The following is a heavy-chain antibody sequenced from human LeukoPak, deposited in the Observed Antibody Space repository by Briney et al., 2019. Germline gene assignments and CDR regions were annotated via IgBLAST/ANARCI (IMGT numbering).Heavy chain of an antibody. V-gene: IGHV3-43*01. Sequence: PGGSLSLSCAASGFTFDDYTMHWVRQAPGKGLEWVSLISWDGGSTYYADSVKGRFTISRDNSKNSLYLQMNSLRTEDTALYYCAKDIGLVPAAEHGYYYYYGMDVWGQGTTVTVSS. CDR3: AKDIGLVPAAEHGYYYYYGMDV. CDR1: GFTFDDYT. D-gene: IGHD2-2*01. J-gene: IGHJ6*02. CDR2: ISWDGGST.